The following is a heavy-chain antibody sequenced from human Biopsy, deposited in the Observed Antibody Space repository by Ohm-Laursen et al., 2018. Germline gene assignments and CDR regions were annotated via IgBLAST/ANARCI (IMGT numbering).Heavy chain of an antibody. D-gene: IGHD5-24*01. V-gene: IGHV1-46*01. Sequence: SVKVSCKVSGNTFATYHIHWVRQAPGQGLEWMGGISPSGATTSFSQKFQVRITMTRDASTGTVYMDLNSLGSEDPAVYYGARAGVGSDGTDSYYYGMDVWGPGTTVTVSS. CDR2: ISPSGATT. CDR3: ARAGVGSDGTDSYYYGMDV. CDR1: GNTFATYH. J-gene: IGHJ6*02.